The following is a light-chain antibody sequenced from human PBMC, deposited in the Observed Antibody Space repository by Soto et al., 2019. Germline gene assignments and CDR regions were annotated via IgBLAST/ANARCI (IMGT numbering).Light chain of an antibody. V-gene: IGKV1-27*01. CDR3: HKYNSLPLT. CDR1: QGISNY. Sequence: DIQMTQSPSSLSASRGDRVTITCRASQGISNYLASYQQRPGKDPELLIFAASTLHAGVPSRFSGSGSGTDFTLTISSLQTEDVATYYCHKYNSLPLTFGGGTKGEIK. CDR2: AAS. J-gene: IGKJ4*01.